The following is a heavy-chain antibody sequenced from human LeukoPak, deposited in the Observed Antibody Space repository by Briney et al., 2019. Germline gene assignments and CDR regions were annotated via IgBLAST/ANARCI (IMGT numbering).Heavy chain of an antibody. CDR2: ISQDGSEK. CDR1: GFSFSTYW. Sequence: GGSLRLSCETSGFSFSTYWMSWVRQPPGKGLEWVANISQDGSEKYYVDSVKGRFTISRDIAKQSVFLQMNSLRAEDTAVYYCARLSAMVRGPEDIFYFEFWGLGTLVTVSA. V-gene: IGHV3-7*01. D-gene: IGHD3-10*01. CDR3: ARLSAMVRGPEDIFYFEF. J-gene: IGHJ4*02.